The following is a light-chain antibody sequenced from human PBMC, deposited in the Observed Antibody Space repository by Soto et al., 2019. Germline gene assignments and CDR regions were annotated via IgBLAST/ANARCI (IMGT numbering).Light chain of an antibody. CDR1: QGISNY. CDR3: HRYDAAPLA. J-gene: IGKJ4*01. CDR2: ASS. V-gene: IGKV1-27*01. Sequence: DIQMTQSPSSLSASVGDRVTITCRASQGISNYLAWYQQKSGEVPKILIYASSTVRSGVPSRFSGSGSGTDFTLTISSLQPEDAATDYCHRYDAAPLAFGGGTKVEI.